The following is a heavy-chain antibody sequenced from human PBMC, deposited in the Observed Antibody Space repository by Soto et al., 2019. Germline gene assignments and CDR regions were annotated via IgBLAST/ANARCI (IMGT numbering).Heavy chain of an antibody. D-gene: IGHD6-19*01. Sequence: QVQLVQSGAEVKKPGSSVKVSCKASGGTFSSYAISWVRQAPGQGLEWMGGIIPIFGTANYAQKFQGRVTITADESTSTAYMELSSLRSEDTAVYYCARDLGSSGWHDDDAFDIWGQGTMVTVSS. V-gene: IGHV1-69*12. CDR2: IIPIFGTA. CDR1: GGTFSSYA. J-gene: IGHJ3*02. CDR3: ARDLGSSGWHDDDAFDI.